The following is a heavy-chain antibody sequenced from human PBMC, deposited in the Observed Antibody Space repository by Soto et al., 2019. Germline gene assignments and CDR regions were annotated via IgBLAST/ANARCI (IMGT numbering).Heavy chain of an antibody. D-gene: IGHD3-22*01. CDR3: TTDSLFTMILVRFDF. V-gene: IGHV3-15*07. J-gene: IGHJ4*01. CDR2: IKSKTNGGTT. CDR1: GFTFSNAW. Sequence: GGSLRLSCAASGFTFSNAWINWVRQAPGKGLEWVGRIKSKTNGGTTDFAASVKGRFAISRDDSTDMVYLQMNSLKPEDTAMYYCTTDSLFTMILVRFDFWGHGTLVTVSS.